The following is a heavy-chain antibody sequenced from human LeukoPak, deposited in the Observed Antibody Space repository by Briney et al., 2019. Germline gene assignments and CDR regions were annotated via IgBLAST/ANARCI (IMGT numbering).Heavy chain of an antibody. Sequence: GGSLRLSCAASGFTFSSYATHWVRQAPGKGLEWVALISYDGSNKYYTDSVKGRFTISRDNSKHTLYLQMNSLRAEDTAMYYCAKSSGYSYGLNYWGQGTLVTVSS. V-gene: IGHV3-30*18. CDR1: GFTFSSYA. CDR2: ISYDGSNK. J-gene: IGHJ4*02. CDR3: AKSSGYSYGLNY. D-gene: IGHD5-18*01.